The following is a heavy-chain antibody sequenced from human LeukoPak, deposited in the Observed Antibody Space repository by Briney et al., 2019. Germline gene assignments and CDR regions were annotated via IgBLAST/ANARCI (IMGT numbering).Heavy chain of an antibody. D-gene: IGHD3-10*01. Sequence: LSLTCTVSGGSISSGSYYWSWIRQPAGKGLEWVGRTRNKANSYTTEYAASVKGRFTISRDDSKNSLYLQMNSLKTEDTAVYYCASLYGSGKRWVDPWGQGTLVTVSS. CDR2: TRNKANSYTT. CDR1: GGSISSGSYY. V-gene: IGHV3-72*01. J-gene: IGHJ5*02. CDR3: ASLYGSGKRWVDP.